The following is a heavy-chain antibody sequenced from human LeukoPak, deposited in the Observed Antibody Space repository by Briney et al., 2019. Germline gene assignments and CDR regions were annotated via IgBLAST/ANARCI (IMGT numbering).Heavy chain of an antibody. J-gene: IGHJ4*02. Sequence: PGGSLRLSCAASGFTFTNYWMTWVRQAPGKGLEFVANINQDESVKNYVDSVKGRFTISRDNAENSLHLQMNSRRVEDTAVYYCARDPGSSALDYWGQGTLVTVSS. V-gene: IGHV3-7*01. CDR1: GFTFTNYW. CDR2: INQDESVK. CDR3: ARDPGSSALDY. D-gene: IGHD5/OR15-5a*01.